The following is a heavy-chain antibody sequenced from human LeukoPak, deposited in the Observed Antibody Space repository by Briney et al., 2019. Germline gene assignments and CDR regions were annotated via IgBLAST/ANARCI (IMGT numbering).Heavy chain of an antibody. V-gene: IGHV3-48*01. CDR3: ARARRGSSGLYYYYGMDV. J-gene: IGHJ6*02. Sequence: GGSLRLSCAASGFTFSSYDMNWVRQAPGKGLEWVSYITSSSSTMYYADSVKGRFTISRDNSKNTLYLQMNSLRAEDTAVYYCARARRGSSGLYYYYGMDVWGQGTTVTVSS. D-gene: IGHD6-19*01. CDR1: GFTFSSYD. CDR2: ITSSSSTM.